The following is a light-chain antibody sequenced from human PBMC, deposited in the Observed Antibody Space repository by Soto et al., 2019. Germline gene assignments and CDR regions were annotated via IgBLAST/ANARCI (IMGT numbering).Light chain of an antibody. Sequence: QSLRTQPRSASGTPGLRAVISCSGSISNILRNTVNGYQQLPGTAPKLLIYSNNHRPSGVPDRFSGSKSGTSASLAISGLQSDDEADYYCAAWDDSLNGSVFATGTKVTVL. CDR3: AAWDDSLNGSV. V-gene: IGLV1-44*01. J-gene: IGLJ1*01. CDR1: ISNILRNT. CDR2: SNN.